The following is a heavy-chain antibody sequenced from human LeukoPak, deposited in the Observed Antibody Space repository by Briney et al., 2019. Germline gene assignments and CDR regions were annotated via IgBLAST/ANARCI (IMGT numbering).Heavy chain of an antibody. Sequence: GGSLRLSCAASGFTFSSYSMNWVRQAPGKGLEWVSYISSSGSTIYYADSVKGRFTISRDNAKNSLYLQMNSLRAEDTAVYYCARNYGSGSYQGYWGQGTLVTVSS. CDR3: ARNYGSGSYQGY. J-gene: IGHJ4*02. CDR2: ISSSGSTI. CDR1: GFTFSSYS. D-gene: IGHD3-10*01. V-gene: IGHV3-48*04.